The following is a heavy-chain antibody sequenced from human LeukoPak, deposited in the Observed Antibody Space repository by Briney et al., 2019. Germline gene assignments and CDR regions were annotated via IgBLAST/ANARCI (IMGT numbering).Heavy chain of an antibody. V-gene: IGHV3-7*01. CDR1: GFTFSSYW. D-gene: IGHD2-15*01. CDR2: IKQDGSEK. J-gene: IGHJ4*02. Sequence: GGSPRLSCAASGFTFSSYWMTWVRQAPGKGLEWVANIKQDGSEKYHVDSVKGRFTISRDNAKNSLYLQMNSLRAEDTAVYYCARDTGCSGGTCYSFYDYWGQGTLVTVSS. CDR3: ARDTGCSGGTCYSFYDY.